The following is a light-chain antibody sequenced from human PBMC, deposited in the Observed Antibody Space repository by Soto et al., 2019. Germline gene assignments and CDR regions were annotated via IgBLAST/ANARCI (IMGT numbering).Light chain of an antibody. CDR1: QTISSW. V-gene: IGKV1-5*03. CDR2: KAS. CDR3: QQYENLPT. J-gene: IGKJ5*01. Sequence: DTQMTQSPSTLSGSVGDRVTITCRASQTISSWLAWYQQKPGKAPKLLIYKASTLKSGVPSRFSGSGSGTDFTFTISRLQPEDIATYYCQQYENLPTFGQGTRLEIK.